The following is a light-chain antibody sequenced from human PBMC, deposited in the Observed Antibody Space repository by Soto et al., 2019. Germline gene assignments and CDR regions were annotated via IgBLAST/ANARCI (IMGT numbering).Light chain of an antibody. V-gene: IGKV3-15*01. CDR2: GAS. J-gene: IGKJ4*01. CDR1: QSVSNN. CDR3: QPYNNWPLT. Sequence: EIVLTQSPGTLSLSPGERATLSCRASQSVSNNYLAWYQQKPGQAPRLLIYGASTRATGIPARFSGSGSGTEFTLTISSLQSEDFAVYYCQPYNNWPLTFGGGTKVDIK.